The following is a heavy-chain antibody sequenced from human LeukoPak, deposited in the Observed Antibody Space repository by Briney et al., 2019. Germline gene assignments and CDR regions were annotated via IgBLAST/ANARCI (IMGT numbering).Heavy chain of an antibody. V-gene: IGHV4-4*07. CDR1: GGTISSYY. CDR2: IYTSGST. D-gene: IGHD6-19*01. CDR3: ARDPRYSSGWYYFDY. Sequence: SETLSLTCTVSGGTISSYYWSWIRQPAGKGLEWIGRIYTSGSTNYNPSLKSRVTMSVDTSKNQFSLKLSSVTAADTAVYYCARDPRYSSGWYYFDYWGQGTLVTVSS. J-gene: IGHJ4*02.